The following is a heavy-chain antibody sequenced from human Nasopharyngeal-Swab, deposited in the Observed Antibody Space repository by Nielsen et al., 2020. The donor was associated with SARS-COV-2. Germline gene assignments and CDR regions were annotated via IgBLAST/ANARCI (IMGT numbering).Heavy chain of an antibody. CDR2: IYQNGYT. V-gene: IGHV4-59*02. Sequence: SETLSLTCTVSGDSGISSYWSWLRQTPGKGLEWIGYIYQNGYTNYSPSLKSRITMSIETSRKQFSLRLRSATAADTAMYYCAKEGEGGPNYFEFWGQGNLVTVSS. J-gene: IGHJ4*02. CDR3: AKEGEGGPNYFEF. D-gene: IGHD3-10*01. CDR1: GDSGISSY.